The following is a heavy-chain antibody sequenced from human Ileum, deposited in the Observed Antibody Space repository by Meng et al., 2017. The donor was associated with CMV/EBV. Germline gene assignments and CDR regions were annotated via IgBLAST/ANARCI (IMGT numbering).Heavy chain of an antibody. V-gene: IGHV3-30-3*01. CDR3: ATEGKAMYTYYGMDV. D-gene: IGHD6-13*01. Sequence: QVELVESGGGVVQPGRSLRLSCTASGFTFSSYALHWVRQAPGKGLEWVAVISYDGSNEHYADSVKGRFTISRDNSKNTVSLQMNSLRPEDTAVYYCATEGKAMYTYYGMDVWGQGTMVTVSS. J-gene: IGHJ6*02. CDR2: ISYDGSNE. CDR1: GFTFSSYA.